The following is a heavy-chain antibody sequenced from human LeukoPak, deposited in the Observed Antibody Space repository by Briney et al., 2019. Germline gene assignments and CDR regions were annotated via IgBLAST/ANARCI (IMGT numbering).Heavy chain of an antibody. CDR1: GGTFSSYA. CDR2: IIPILGIA. D-gene: IGHD6-13*01. CDR3: ARDPIIAAAGPGMDY. Sequence: SVKVSCKASGGTFSSYAISWVRQAPGQGPGWMGRIIPILGIANYAQKFQGRVTITADKSTSTAYMELSSLRSEDTAVYYCARDPIIAAAGPGMDYWGQGTLVTVS. V-gene: IGHV1-69*04. J-gene: IGHJ4*02.